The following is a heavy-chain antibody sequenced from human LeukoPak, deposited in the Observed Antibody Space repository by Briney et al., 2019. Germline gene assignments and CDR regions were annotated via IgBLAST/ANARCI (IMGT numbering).Heavy chain of an antibody. D-gene: IGHD6-13*01. CDR3: VRHLGGSSLFDY. CDR2: INHSGST. Sequence: SETLSLTCAVYGGSFSGYYWSWIRQPPGKGLEWIGEINHSGSTYYNPSLKSRVTISVDTSKNQFSLKLSSVTAADTAMHYCVRHLGGSSLFDYWGQGTLVTVSS. V-gene: IGHV4-34*01. CDR1: GGSFSGYY. J-gene: IGHJ4*02.